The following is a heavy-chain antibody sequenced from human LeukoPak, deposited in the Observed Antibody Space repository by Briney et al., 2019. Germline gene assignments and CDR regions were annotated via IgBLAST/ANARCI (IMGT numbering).Heavy chain of an antibody. Sequence: ASVKVSCKASGYTFTAYYIHWLRQAPGQGLEWMGWINPNSGATKYAQEFQDRVTMTRDTSISTAYMELSRLRSDDTAVYYCITRGYSSSWYIDRVGFYYFDYWGQGTLVTVSP. CDR2: INPNSGAT. D-gene: IGHD6-13*01. CDR3: ITRGYSSSWYIDRVGFYYFDY. CDR1: GYTFTAYY. V-gene: IGHV1-2*02. J-gene: IGHJ4*02.